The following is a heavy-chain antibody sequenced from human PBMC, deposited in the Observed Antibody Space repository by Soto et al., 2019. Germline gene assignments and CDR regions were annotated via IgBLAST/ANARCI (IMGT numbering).Heavy chain of an antibody. V-gene: IGHV3-21*01. Sequence: GGSLRLSCAASGFTFSSYSMNWVRQAPGKGLEWVSSISSSSSYIYYADSVKGRFTISRDNAKNSLYLQMNSLRAEDTAVYYCARDLPDIVVVPAAIGNWFDPWGQGTLVTVSS. CDR3: ARDLPDIVVVPAAIGNWFDP. D-gene: IGHD2-2*02. J-gene: IGHJ5*02. CDR1: GFTFSSYS. CDR2: ISSSSSYI.